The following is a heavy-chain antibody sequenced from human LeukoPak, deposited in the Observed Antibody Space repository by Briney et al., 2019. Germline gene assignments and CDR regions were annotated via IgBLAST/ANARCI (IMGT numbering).Heavy chain of an antibody. V-gene: IGHV3-48*04. CDR2: ISKSSDRV. J-gene: IGHJ4*02. Sequence: GGSLRLSCAASGFTFSSYSMNWVRQAPGKGLEWVSYISKSSDRVYHADSVKGRFTISRDNAKNSLYLQMDSLRAEDTAVYYCARDLLNDEGSSYFFDQWGQGTLVTVSS. D-gene: IGHD2-2*01. CDR3: ARDLLNDEGSSYFFDQ. CDR1: GFTFSSYS.